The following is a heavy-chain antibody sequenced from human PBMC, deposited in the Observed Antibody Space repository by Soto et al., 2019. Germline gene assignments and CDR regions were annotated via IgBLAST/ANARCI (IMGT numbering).Heavy chain of an antibody. Sequence: QVPLVQSGAEVRKPGSSVKVSCEASGGSFISYIFTWVRQAPGQGLEWMGRSIPIQGRADYALKFQDRVTITADRSTQTVYMELRSLRPEDTALYYCAESLIFVDHAYMDVWGKGTTVTVSS. CDR3: AESLIFVDHAYMDV. V-gene: IGHV1-69*02. CDR1: GGSFISYI. CDR2: SIPIQGRA. D-gene: IGHD3-3*01. J-gene: IGHJ6*03.